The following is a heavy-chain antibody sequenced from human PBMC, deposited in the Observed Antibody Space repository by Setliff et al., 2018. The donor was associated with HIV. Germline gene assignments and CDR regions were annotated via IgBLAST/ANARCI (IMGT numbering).Heavy chain of an antibody. V-gene: IGHV1-69*13. CDR2: ITPMFGTA. J-gene: IGHJ6*03. CDR3: AASTEMVTFGYSYYYMDV. CDR1: VGTFSSFG. D-gene: IGHD3-16*01. Sequence: SVKVSCKASVGTFSSFGISWVRQAPGQGLEWMGGITPMFGTAKYAQKFQGRVTITADESTSTVYMEMSSLRSEDTAVYYCAASTEMVTFGYSYYYMDVWGKGTTVTVSS.